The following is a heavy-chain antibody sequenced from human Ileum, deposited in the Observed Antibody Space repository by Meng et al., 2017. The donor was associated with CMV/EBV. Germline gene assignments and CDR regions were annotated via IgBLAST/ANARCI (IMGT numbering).Heavy chain of an antibody. Sequence: ASVKVSCKGSGYTFINHDIDWVRQAAGQGLEWMGWMNSNTGSTGYAEKFQGRVTMTRDTSERTAYMELRSLSFGDTATYYYKRGAGSGGRDWFDPWGQGTLVTVSS. J-gene: IGHJ5*02. CDR2: MNSNTGST. CDR3: KRGAGSGGRDWFDP. CDR1: GYTFINHD. V-gene: IGHV1-8*01. D-gene: IGHD1-14*01.